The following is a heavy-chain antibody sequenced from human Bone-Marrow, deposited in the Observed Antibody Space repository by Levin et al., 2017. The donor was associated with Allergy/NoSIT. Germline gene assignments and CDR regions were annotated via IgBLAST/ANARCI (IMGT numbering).Heavy chain of an antibody. D-gene: IGHD5-12*01. CDR3: ARGSGFSGFGDNAFDL. CDR1: GGTFNTYA. CDR2: FIPILGIS. J-gene: IGHJ3*01. V-gene: IGHV1-69*04. Sequence: SVKVSCKDSGGTFNTYAMNWVRQAPGQGLDWMGRFIPILGISNYAQKFQGRVTISADKSTNTAFMELSSLKSEDTAIYYCARGSGFSGFGDNAFDLWGQGTVVTVSS.